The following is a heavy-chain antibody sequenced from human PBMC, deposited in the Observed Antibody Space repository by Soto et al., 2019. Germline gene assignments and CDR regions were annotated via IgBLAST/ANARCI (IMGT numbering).Heavy chain of an antibody. CDR3: ARDLWGYCGTDCYPLDV. Sequence: PSDALSGTGTVCGGSLSRDFWRWLRQPPGKGLEWIGYIYHSGSTYYNPSLKSRVTISVDTSKNQFSLKLNSVTAADTAVYYCARDLWGYCGTDCYPLDVWGQGTTVTVSS. D-gene: IGHD2-21*02. CDR1: GGSLSRDF. CDR2: IYHSGST. V-gene: IGHV4-59*01. J-gene: IGHJ6*02.